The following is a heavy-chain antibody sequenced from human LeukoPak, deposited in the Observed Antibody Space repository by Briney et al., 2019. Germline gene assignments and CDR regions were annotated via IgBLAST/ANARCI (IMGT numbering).Heavy chain of an antibody. D-gene: IGHD1-26*01. Sequence: GGSLRLSCAASGFTFSNSGMTWVRQVPGKGREWVSCISGSGDVTQYADSVKGRFTISRDNSRSTLYLQMNSLRAEDTAVYYCARGTRGSYYFDYWGQGTLVTVSS. CDR1: GFTFSNSG. CDR2: ISGSGDVT. J-gene: IGHJ4*02. CDR3: ARGTRGSYYFDY. V-gene: IGHV3-23*01.